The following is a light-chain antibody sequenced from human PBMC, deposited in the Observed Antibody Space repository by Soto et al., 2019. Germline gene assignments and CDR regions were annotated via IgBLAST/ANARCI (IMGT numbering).Light chain of an antibody. CDR1: QSISSN. CDR3: QQYNNWPRAT. V-gene: IGKV3-15*01. CDR2: RAS. J-gene: IGKJ4*01. Sequence: VMTQSPAILSVSPGERATLSCRPSQSISSNLAWFQQKPGQAPRLLMFRASTRATGFPARFSGSGSGTEFNLTISSLQSEDFAVYYCQQYNNWPRATFGGGTKVDIK.